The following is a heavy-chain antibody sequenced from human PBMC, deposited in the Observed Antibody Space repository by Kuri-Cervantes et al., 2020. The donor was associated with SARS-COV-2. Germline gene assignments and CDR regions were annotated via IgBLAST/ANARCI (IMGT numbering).Heavy chain of an antibody. CDR2: INWNGGST. D-gene: IGHD5-18*01. CDR1: GCTFDDYV. J-gene: IGHJ3*02. CDR3: ARDGGQYSYGYMGAFDI. V-gene: IGHV3-20*04. Sequence: GSLKMTCPASGCTFDDYVMSWVRQAPGKGLEWVSGINWNGGSTGYADSVKGRFTISRDNAKNSLYLQMNSLRAEDTALYYCARDGGQYSYGYMGAFDIWGQGTMVTVSS.